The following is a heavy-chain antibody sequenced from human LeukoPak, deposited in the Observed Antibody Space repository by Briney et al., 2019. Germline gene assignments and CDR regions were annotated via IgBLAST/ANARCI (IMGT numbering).Heavy chain of an antibody. V-gene: IGHV4-59*01. CDR3: ARDEEGMGDAFDI. Sequence: SETLSLTCTVSGGSISSYYWSWIRQPPGKGLEWIGYIYYSGSTNYNPSLKSRVTISVDTSKNQFSLKLSSVTAADTAVYYCARDEEGMGDAFDIWGQGTMVTVSS. CDR2: IYYSGST. D-gene: IGHD6-13*01. J-gene: IGHJ3*02. CDR1: GGSISSYY.